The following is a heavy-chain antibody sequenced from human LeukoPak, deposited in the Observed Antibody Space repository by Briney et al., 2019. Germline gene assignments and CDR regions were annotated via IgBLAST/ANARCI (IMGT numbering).Heavy chain of an antibody. CDR1: GFTFSSYA. J-gene: IGHJ4*02. V-gene: IGHV3-23*01. Sequence: GGSLRLSCAASGFTFSSYAMSWVRQAPGKGLEWVSAISGSGGSTYYADSVKGRFTISRDNCKNTLYLQMNSLRAEDTAVYHCAETRHKALYYFDYWGQGTLVTVSS. CDR3: AETRHKALYYFDY. CDR2: ISGSGGST.